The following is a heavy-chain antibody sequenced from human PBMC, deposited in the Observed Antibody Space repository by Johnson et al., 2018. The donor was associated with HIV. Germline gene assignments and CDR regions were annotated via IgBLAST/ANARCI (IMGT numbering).Heavy chain of an antibody. J-gene: IGHJ3*02. CDR2: ISWDGGST. V-gene: IGHV3-43D*04. Sequence: VQLVESGGVVVQPGGSLRLSCAASGFTFDDYAMHWVRQAPGKGLEWVSLISWDGGSTYYADSVKGRFTISRDNSKNTLYLQMGSLRAEDMAVYYCARDLGGHAFDIWGQGTMVTVSS. CDR1: GFTFDDYA. D-gene: IGHD3-16*01. CDR3: ARDLGGHAFDI.